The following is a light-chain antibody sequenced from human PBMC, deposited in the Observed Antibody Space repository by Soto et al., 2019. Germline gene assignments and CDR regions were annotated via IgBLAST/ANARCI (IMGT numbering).Light chain of an antibody. J-gene: IGKJ3*01. CDR2: DAS. V-gene: IGKV1-5*01. CDR1: QNTDSW. CDR3: QQYNSYPYS. Sequence: DIQVTQSPSTLSASVGDRVTISCRAGQNTDSWLAWYQQKPGKAPKLLIYDASSLESGVPSRFSGSGSGTEFTLTISSLQPDDFATYYCQQYNSYPYSFGPGTKVDIK.